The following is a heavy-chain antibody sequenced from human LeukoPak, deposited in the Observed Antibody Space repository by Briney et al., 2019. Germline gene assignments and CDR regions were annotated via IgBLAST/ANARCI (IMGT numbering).Heavy chain of an antibody. D-gene: IGHD6-13*01. J-gene: IGHJ4*02. CDR1: GYTFTGYY. Sequence: ASVKVSCTASGYTFTGYYMHWVRQAPGQGLEWMGWINPNSGGTNYAQKFQGWDTMTRDTSISTAYMELSRLRSDDTAVYYCARESSSSWYYFDYWGQGTLVTVSS. CDR3: ARESSSSWYYFDY. CDR2: INPNSGGT. V-gene: IGHV1-2*04.